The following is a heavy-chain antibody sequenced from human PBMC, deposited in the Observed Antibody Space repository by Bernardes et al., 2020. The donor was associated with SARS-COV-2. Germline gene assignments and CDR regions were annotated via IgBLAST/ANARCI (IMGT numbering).Heavy chain of an antibody. D-gene: IGHD2-2*01. Sequence: ASVKVSCMASGYTFTSYGISWVRQAPGQGLEWMGWISAYNGNTNYAQKLQGRVTMTTDTSTSTAYMELRSLRSDDTAVYYCARDTGIVVVPAATLDAFDIWGQGTMVTVSS. J-gene: IGHJ3*02. V-gene: IGHV1-18*01. CDR2: ISAYNGNT. CDR3: ARDTGIVVVPAATLDAFDI. CDR1: GYTFTSYG.